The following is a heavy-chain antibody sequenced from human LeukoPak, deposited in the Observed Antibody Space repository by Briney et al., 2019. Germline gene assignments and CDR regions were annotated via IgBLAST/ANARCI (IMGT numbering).Heavy chain of an antibody. CDR1: GGSFSGYY. CDR3: ARVPTVTKKRKGYYYYGMDV. V-gene: IGHV4-34*01. D-gene: IGHD4-17*01. J-gene: IGHJ6*02. CDR2: INHSGST. Sequence: SETLSLTCAVYGGSFSGYYWSWIRQPPGKGLEWIGEINHSGSTNYNPSLKSRVTISVDTSKNQVSLKLSSVTAADTAVYYCARVPTVTKKRKGYYYYGMDVWGQGTTVTVSS.